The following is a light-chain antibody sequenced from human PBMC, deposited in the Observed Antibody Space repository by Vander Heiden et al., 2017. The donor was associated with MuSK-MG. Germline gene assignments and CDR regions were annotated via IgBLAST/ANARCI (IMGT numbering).Light chain of an antibody. CDR1: QSVTTY. CDR3: QRCCNWGYR. V-gene: IGKV3-11*01. J-gene: IGKJ2*03. Sequence: IVLTQSPATLSLSPGERATLSCRASQSVTTYVAWYQQKPFQAPRLLIYVASNRATGTPARFTGSGSGTDFTLTITSLDPEHPTVYYCQRCCNWGYRFGQGTKVEIK. CDR2: VAS.